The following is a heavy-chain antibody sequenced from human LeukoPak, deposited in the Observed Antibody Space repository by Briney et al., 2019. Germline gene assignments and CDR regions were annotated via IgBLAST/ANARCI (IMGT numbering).Heavy chain of an antibody. V-gene: IGHV1-2*02. CDR2: INPNSGGT. Sequence: GASVKVSCKASGYTFTGYYMHCVRQAPGQGLEWMGWINPNSGGTNYAQKFQGRVTMTRDTSISTAYMELSRLRSDDTAVYYCAILPDWSSTSSYTVYYWGQGTLVTVSS. D-gene: IGHD2-2*02. CDR3: AILPDWSSTSSYTVYY. J-gene: IGHJ4*02. CDR1: GYTFTGYY.